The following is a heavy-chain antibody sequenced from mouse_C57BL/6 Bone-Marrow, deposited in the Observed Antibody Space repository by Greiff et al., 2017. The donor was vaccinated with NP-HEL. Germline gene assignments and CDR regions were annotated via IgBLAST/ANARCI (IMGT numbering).Heavy chain of an antibody. J-gene: IGHJ4*01. CDR1: GFTFSDYY. D-gene: IGHD1-1*01. CDR3: ARYYGSSYVYAMDY. V-gene: IGHV5-12*01. CDR2: ISNGGGST. Sequence: EVKLVESGGGLVQPGGSLKLSCAASGFTFSDYYMYWVRQTPEKRLEWVAYISNGGGSTYYPATVKGRFTIPRDNAKNTLYLQMSRLKSEDTAMYYCARYYGSSYVYAMDYWGQGTSVTVSS.